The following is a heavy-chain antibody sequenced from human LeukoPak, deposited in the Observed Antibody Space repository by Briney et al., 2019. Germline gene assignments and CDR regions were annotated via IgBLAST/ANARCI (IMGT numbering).Heavy chain of an antibody. CDR1: GYTCTGYY. Sequence: ASVKVSCKASGYTCTGYYMHWVRQAPGQGLEWMGWINPNSGGTNYAQKFQGRVTMTRDTSISTAYMELSRLRSDDTAVYYCARDRRPVVPAAIDYWGQGTLVTVSS. D-gene: IGHD2-2*01. J-gene: IGHJ4*02. CDR2: INPNSGGT. CDR3: ARDRRPVVPAAIDY. V-gene: IGHV1-2*02.